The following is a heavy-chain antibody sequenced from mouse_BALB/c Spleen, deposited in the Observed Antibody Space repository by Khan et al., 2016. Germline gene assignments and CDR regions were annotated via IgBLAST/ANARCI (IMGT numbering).Heavy chain of an antibody. J-gene: IGHJ2*01. Sequence: QVQLQQSGAELVRPGSSVKISCKASGYAFSSYWMNWVKQRPGQGLEWIGQIYPGDGDTNYNGKFKGKATLTADKSSSTAYMQLSSLTSEDSAVYCCARGGDYRFSYWGQGTTLTVSS. CDR1: GYAFSSYW. V-gene: IGHV1-80*01. D-gene: IGHD2-14*01. CDR3: ARGGDYRFSY. CDR2: IYPGDGDT.